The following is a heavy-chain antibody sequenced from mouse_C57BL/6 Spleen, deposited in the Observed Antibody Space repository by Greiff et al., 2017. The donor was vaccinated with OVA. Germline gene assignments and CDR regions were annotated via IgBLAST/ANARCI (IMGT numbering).Heavy chain of an antibody. V-gene: IGHV1-81*01. CDR3: ARLTTTPVARGDYYAMDY. CDR1: GYTFTSYG. D-gene: IGHD1-1*01. CDR2: IYPRSGNT. J-gene: IGHJ4*01. Sequence: VKLMESGAELARPGASVKLSCKASGYTFTSYGISWVKQRTGQGLEWIGEIYPRSGNTYYNEKFKGKATLTADKSSSTAYMELRSLTSEDSAVYFCARLTTTPVARGDYYAMDYWGQGTSVTVSS.